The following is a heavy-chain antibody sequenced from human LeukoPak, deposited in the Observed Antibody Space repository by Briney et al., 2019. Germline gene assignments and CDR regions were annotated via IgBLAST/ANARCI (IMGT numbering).Heavy chain of an antibody. Sequence: SETLSLTCDVSGDSMTNHYWHWIRQPPGKGLESIAQIWHSGHSDHNPSPKSRVSISIDTSRTQFSLEVTSVTAADTAVYFCARGFPDWVGSGYPFDLWGQGLLVTVSS. CDR2: IWHSGHS. CDR3: ARGFPDWVGSGYPFDL. V-gene: IGHV4-59*11. D-gene: IGHD5-12*01. J-gene: IGHJ4*02. CDR1: GDSMTNHY.